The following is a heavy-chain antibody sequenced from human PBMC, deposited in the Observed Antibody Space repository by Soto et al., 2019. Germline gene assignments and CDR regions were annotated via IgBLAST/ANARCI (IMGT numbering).Heavy chain of an antibody. CDR3: TSLPPVATMQDYYYGMDV. CDR1: GFSFSKGW. V-gene: IGHV3-15*07. Sequence: PGGALRLSCAASGFSFSKGWINWVRQAPGKGLEWVGRIKSKMDGGTTDFAAPVKGRFAISRGDSKNTAYLQMNSLKTEDTAVYYCTSLPPVATMQDYYYGMDVWGQGTTVTVSS. J-gene: IGHJ6*02. CDR2: IKSKMDGGTT. D-gene: IGHD5-12*01.